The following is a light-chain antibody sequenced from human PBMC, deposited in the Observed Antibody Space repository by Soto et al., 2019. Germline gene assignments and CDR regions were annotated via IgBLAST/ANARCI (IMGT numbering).Light chain of an antibody. CDR3: QQYDNPSIT. Sequence: IQMTQSPSSLSASVGDRVTITCQASQDISHHLNWYQQKPGKAPKVLLYDASNLETGVPSRFSGSGYGTDFTFTISSLQPEDIATYYCQQYDNPSITFGQGTRLEIK. J-gene: IGKJ5*01. V-gene: IGKV1-33*01. CDR2: DAS. CDR1: QDISHH.